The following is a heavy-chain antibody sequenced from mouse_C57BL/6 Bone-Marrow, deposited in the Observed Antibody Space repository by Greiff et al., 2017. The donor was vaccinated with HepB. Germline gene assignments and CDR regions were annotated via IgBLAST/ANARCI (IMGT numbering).Heavy chain of an antibody. CDR2: INPNNGGT. J-gene: IGHJ2*01. CDR3: ARRGGSGPPYYFDY. Sequence: VQLQHSGPELVKPGASVKMSCKASGYTFTDYNMHWVKQSHGKSLEWIGYINPNNGGTSYNQKFKGKATLTVNKSSSTAYMELRSLTSEDSAVYYCARRGGSGPPYYFDYWGQGTTLTVSS. D-gene: IGHD1-1*01. V-gene: IGHV1-22*01. CDR1: GYTFTDYN.